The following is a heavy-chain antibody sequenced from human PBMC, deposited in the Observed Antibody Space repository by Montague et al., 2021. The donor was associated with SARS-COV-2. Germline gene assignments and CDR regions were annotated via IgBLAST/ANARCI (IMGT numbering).Heavy chain of an antibody. J-gene: IGHJ6*01. CDR3: AGIRGFTGYDCMDV. CDR1: GDYFSEYY. D-gene: IGHD5-12*01. Sequence: SLRLSCAASGDYFSEYYMSWIRQVPGKGLEWVSYISKSGTVIKYADSVKGRFTVSRDNDGSSLYLEMNGLRVEDSAVYFCAGIRGFTGYDCMDVWGQGTTVPVSS. CDR2: ISKSGTVI. V-gene: IGHV3-11*01.